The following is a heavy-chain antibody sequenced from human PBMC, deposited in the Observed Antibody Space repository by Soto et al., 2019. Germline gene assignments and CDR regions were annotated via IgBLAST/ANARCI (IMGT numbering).Heavy chain of an antibody. V-gene: IGHV4-59*01. J-gene: IGHJ6*02. Sequence: SETLSLTCTVSGGSISSYYWSWIRQPPGKGLEWIGYIYYSGSTNYNPSLKSRSTISVDTSKNQFYLKLSSVTAADTAVYYCARDLVPEPEGYYGMDVWGQGTTVTVSS. CDR3: ARDLVPEPEGYYGMDV. CDR2: IYYSGST. CDR1: GGSISSYY. D-gene: IGHD1-1*01.